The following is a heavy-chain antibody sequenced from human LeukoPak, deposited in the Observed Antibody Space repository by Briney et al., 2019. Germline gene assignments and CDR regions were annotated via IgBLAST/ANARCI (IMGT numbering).Heavy chain of an antibody. CDR3: ARVPYSSGWYFDY. J-gene: IGHJ4*02. CDR2: IYSGGST. V-gene: IGHV3-53*01. Sequence: PGVSLRLSCAASGFTVSSNYMSWVRQVPGKGLEGGSVIYSGGSTYYADSVKGRFTISRDNSKNTLYLQMTRLRGEDTAVYYCARVPYSSGWYFDYWGQGTLVTVSS. CDR1: GFTVSSNY. D-gene: IGHD6-19*01.